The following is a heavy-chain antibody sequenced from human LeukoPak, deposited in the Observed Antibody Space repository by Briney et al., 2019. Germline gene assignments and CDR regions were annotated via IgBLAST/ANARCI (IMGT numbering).Heavy chain of an antibody. D-gene: IGHD2-2*01. CDR2: ISSSSSYI. J-gene: IGHJ4*02. CDR3: ARDPPNQLHTGDFDY. V-gene: IGHV3-21*01. Sequence: PGGSLRLSCAASGFTFNSYGMNWVRQAPGKGLEWVSSISSSSSYIYYADSVKGRFTISRDNAKNSLYLQMNSLRAEDTAVYYCARDPPNQLHTGDFDYWGQGTLVTVSS. CDR1: GFTFNSYG.